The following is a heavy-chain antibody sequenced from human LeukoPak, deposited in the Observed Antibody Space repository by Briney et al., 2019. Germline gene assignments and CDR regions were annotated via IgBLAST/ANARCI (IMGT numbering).Heavy chain of an antibody. CDR1: GGSISSNY. V-gene: IGHV4-59*01. CDR2: FHDSEST. D-gene: IGHD1-26*01. Sequence: PSETLSLTCTVSGGSISSNYWSWIRQPPGKGLEWIGHFHDSESTNYNPSLKSRVTISVDTSKNQFSLKLSSVTAADTAVYYCARGDPSGRPGIAFDYWGQGTLVTVSS. CDR3: ARGDPSGRPGIAFDY. J-gene: IGHJ4*02.